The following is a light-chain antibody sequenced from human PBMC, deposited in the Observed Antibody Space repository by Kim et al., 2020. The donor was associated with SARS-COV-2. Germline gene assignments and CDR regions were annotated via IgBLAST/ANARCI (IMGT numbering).Light chain of an antibody. CDR1: SSNIGSNY. V-gene: IGLV1-47*01. CDR2: TNN. CDR3: AAWDDSLSGPV. Sequence: QSVLTQPPSASGTPGQRVTISCSGSSSNIGSNYVYWYQQLPGTPPRLLIYTNNQRPSGVPDRFSGSKSGTSASLAISGLRSEDEADYYCAAWDDSLSGPVFGGGTQLTVL. J-gene: IGLJ3*02.